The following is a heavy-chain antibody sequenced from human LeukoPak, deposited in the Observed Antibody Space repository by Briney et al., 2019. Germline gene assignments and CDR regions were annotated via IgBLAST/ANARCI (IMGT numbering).Heavy chain of an antibody. Sequence: GGSLRLSCAASGFTVSSNDMNWVRQAPGKGLEWVSVIYNDGRTYYADSVKDRFTISRDSSKNTLYLQMNSLRVEDTAVYYCARGAFDWGQGTLVTVSS. CDR2: IYNDGRT. CDR1: GFTVSSND. J-gene: IGHJ4*02. V-gene: IGHV3-53*01. CDR3: ARGAFD.